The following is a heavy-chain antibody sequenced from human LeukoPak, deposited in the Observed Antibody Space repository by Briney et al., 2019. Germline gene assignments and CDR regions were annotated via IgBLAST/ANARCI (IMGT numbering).Heavy chain of an antibody. J-gene: IGHJ4*02. CDR1: GFTVSSNY. V-gene: IGHV3-53*01. Sequence: GGSLRLSCAASGFTVSSNYMSWVRQAPGKGLEWVSVIYSGGSTYYADSVKGRFTISRDNSKNTLYLQMNSLRAEDTAVYYCAIYDSSGYYNYWGQGALVTVSS. D-gene: IGHD3-22*01. CDR3: AIYDSSGYYNY. CDR2: IYSGGST.